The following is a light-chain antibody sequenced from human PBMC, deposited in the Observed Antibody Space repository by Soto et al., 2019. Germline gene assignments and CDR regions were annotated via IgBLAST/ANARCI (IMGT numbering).Light chain of an antibody. V-gene: IGKV3-11*01. CDR3: QQRSNWPPWT. CDR1: QSVNSY. CDR2: DAS. J-gene: IGKJ1*01. Sequence: EIVLTQSPASLSLSPGERATLSCRASQSVNSYLAWYQQKPGQAPRLLIYDASNRAPGIPARFSGSGSGTDFTLTIVSLEPEDFAVYYCQQRSNWPPWTFGQGTKVEIK.